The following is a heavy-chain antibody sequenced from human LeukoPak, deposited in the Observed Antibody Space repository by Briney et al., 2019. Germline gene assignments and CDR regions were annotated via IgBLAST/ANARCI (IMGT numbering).Heavy chain of an antibody. CDR2: SSAGGGST. Sequence: GGSLRLSCAASGFTFSSYGMSWVRQAQGQGLELVSASSAGGGSTYYADSVKCRFTISRDNSKNTLYLQMDSLRAEHTALYYCARTAMGDYVRFPNDYWGQGTLVTVSS. V-gene: IGHV3-23*01. J-gene: IGHJ4*02. CDR3: ARTAMGDYVRFPNDY. D-gene: IGHD4-17*01. CDR1: GFTFSSYG.